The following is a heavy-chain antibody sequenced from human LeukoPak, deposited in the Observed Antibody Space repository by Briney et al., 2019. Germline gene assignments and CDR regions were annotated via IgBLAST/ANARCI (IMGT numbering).Heavy chain of an antibody. CDR3: ATFPQVEDYYYYGMDV. V-gene: IGHV4-34*01. J-gene: IGHJ6*02. Sequence: PSETLSLTCTVSGGSISSYYWSWIRQPPGKGLEWIGEINHGGSTNYNPSLKSRVTISVDTSKNQFSLKLTSVTAADTAVYYCATFPQVEDYYYYGMDVWGQGTTVTVSS. D-gene: IGHD1-1*01. CDR2: INHGGST. CDR1: GGSISSYY.